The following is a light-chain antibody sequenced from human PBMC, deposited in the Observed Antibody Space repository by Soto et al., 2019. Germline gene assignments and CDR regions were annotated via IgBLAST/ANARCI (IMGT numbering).Light chain of an antibody. V-gene: IGLV2-14*01. J-gene: IGLJ1*01. Sequence: QSVLTQPDSVSGSPGQSITISCTGTSRDVGGYNYVSWYQQHPGKAPKLMIYDVSNRPSGVSNRFSGSKSGNTASLTISGLQAEDEVDYYCSSYTSSSTRVFGTGTKVTVL. CDR3: SSYTSSSTRV. CDR1: SRDVGGYNY. CDR2: DVS.